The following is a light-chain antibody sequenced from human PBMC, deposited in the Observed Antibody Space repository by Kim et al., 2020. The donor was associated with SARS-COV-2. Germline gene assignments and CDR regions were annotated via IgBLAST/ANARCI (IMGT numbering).Light chain of an antibody. Sequence: GTRGEVDSYNRVSLYQQPPGTDPKHIIYEVSDRPSGVPHRFSGSKSGNTASLTISWLQTEDEADYYCSSYTSSSTLIFGGGTKVTVL. CDR3: SSYTSSSTLI. CDR1: RGEVDSYNR. CDR2: EVS. V-gene: IGLV2-18*02. J-gene: IGLJ2*01.